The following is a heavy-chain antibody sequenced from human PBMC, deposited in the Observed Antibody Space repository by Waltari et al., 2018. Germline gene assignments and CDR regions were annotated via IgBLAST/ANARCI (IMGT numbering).Heavy chain of an antibody. D-gene: IGHD1-26*01. CDR3: APQVLISGSYPFDY. CDR2: IYYSGGT. J-gene: IGHJ4*02. CDR1: GGSISSSSYY. Sequence: QLQLQESGPGLVKPSETLSLTCTVSGGSISSSSYYWGWIRQPPGKGLEWIGSIYYSGGTYYNPSLKSRVTISVDTSKNQFSLKLSSVTAADTAVYYCAPQVLISGSYPFDYWGQGTLVTVSS. V-gene: IGHV4-39*07.